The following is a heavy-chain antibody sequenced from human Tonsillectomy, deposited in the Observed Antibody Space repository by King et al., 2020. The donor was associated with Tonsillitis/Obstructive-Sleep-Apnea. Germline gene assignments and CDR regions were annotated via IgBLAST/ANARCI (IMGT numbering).Heavy chain of an antibody. CDR3: AGLIWGEGGDCYYYFDD. D-gene: IGHD2-21*01. CDR1: GGSISSGSYY. CDR2: IYSSGTT. V-gene: IGHV4-39*01. J-gene: IGHJ4*02. Sequence: QLQESGPGLVKPPETLSLSCSVSGGSISSGSYYWAWIRQPPGKGLEWIGSIYSSGTTYYNPSRKSRVTISVDTSKNKFSLRLSSVTAADTAIYYCAGLIWGEGGDCYYYFDDWGQGTLVTVSS.